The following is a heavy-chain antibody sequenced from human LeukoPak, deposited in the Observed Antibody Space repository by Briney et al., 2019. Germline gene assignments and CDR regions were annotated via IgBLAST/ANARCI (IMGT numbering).Heavy chain of an antibody. V-gene: IGHV3-30*18. D-gene: IGHD1-26*01. J-gene: IGHJ4*02. CDR1: GFTFSSYG. Sequence: GRSLRLSCAASGFTFSSYGMHWVRQAPGKGLEWVAVISYDGSNKYYADSVKGRFTISRDNSKNTLYLQMNSLRAEDTAVYYCAKDQGGSLVGATEGFDYWGQGTLVTVSS. CDR3: AKDQGGSLVGATEGFDY. CDR2: ISYDGSNK.